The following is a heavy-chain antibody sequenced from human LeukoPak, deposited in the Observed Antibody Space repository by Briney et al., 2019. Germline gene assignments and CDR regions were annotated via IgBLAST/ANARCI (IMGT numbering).Heavy chain of an antibody. CDR3: ATAVQSLEWLLVPRYYYGMDV. D-gene: IGHD3-3*01. CDR2: FDPEDGET. J-gene: IGHJ6*02. CDR1: GYTLTELS. Sequence: ASVKVSCTVSGYTLTELSMHWVRQAPGKGLEWMGGFDPEDGETIYAQKFQGRVTMTEDTSTDTAYMELSSLRSEDTAVYYCATAVQSLEWLLVPRYYYGMDVWGQGTTVTVSS. V-gene: IGHV1-24*01.